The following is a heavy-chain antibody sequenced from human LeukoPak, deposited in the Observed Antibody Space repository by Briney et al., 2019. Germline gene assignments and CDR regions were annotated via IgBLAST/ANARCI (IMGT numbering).Heavy chain of an antibody. CDR2: INPSGGST. CDR3: ARDSGRYGSGRNHFDY. J-gene: IGHJ4*02. D-gene: IGHD3-10*01. V-gene: IGHV1-46*01. Sequence: ASVKVSCKASRYTFTSYSLHCVPQTPQQGVECVGIINPSGGSTRYAQKFQGRVAMTRDTSTSTVYMELSSLRSEDTAAYYCARDSGRYGSGRNHFDYWGQGTLVTVSS. CDR1: RYTFTSYS.